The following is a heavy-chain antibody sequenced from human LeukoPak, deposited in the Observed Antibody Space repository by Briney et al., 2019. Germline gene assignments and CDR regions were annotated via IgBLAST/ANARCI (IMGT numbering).Heavy chain of an antibody. CDR3: XXXXYXXXSGGXCQWFDP. CDR2: ISGSSGST. CDR1: GFTFSSYA. D-gene: IGHD2-15*01. Sequence: GGSLRLSCAASGFTFSSYAMSWVRQAPGKGLEWVSAISGSSGSTYYADSVKGRFTISRDNSKNTLYLQMNSLRAEDTAVYYCXXXXYXXXSGGXCQWFDPWGQGTLVTVSS. J-gene: IGHJ5*02. V-gene: IGHV3-23*01.